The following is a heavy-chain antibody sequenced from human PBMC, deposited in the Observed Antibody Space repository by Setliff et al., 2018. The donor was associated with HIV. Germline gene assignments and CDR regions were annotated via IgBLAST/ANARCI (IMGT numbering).Heavy chain of an antibody. D-gene: IGHD3-22*01. J-gene: IGHJ4*02. Sequence: ASVKVSCKASGYTFTSYYMHWVRQAPGQGLEWMGMVYPSDGSTSYAQKFQGRVTMTRDTSTSTIYMELNSLTSEDTAVYYCATYHYYDSSAYFIDLYYFDYWGQGTLVTVSS. CDR3: ATYHYYDSSAYFIDLYYFDY. CDR1: GYTFTSYY. CDR2: VYPSDGST. V-gene: IGHV1-46*01.